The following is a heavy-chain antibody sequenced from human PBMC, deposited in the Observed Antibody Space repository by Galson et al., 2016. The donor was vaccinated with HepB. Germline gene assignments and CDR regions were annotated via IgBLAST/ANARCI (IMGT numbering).Heavy chain of an antibody. CDR3: ARFRGPLHYSYYMDV. J-gene: IGHJ6*03. CDR2: ISGGGST. D-gene: IGHD3-16*01. Sequence: SLRLSCAASGFTFSSYAMSWVRQAPGKGLEWVSAISGGGSTYYADSVKGRFTISRDNSKNTLYLQMNSLRGEDTAVYYCARFRGPLHYSYYMDVWGKGTTVTVSS. V-gene: IGHV3-23*01. CDR1: GFTFSSYA.